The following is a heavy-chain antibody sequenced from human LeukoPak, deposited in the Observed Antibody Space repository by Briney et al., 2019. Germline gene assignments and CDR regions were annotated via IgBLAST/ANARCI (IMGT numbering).Heavy chain of an antibody. Sequence: GGSLRLSCAASGFTFSSYWMSWVREAPGKGLEWVANIKQDGSEKYYVDSVKGRFTISRDNAKNSLYLQMNSLRAEDTAVYYCTRYYYDSSGIPRGAFDIWGQGTMVTVSS. CDR2: IKQDGSEK. J-gene: IGHJ3*02. D-gene: IGHD3-22*01. V-gene: IGHV3-7*01. CDR1: GFTFSSYW. CDR3: TRYYYDSSGIPRGAFDI.